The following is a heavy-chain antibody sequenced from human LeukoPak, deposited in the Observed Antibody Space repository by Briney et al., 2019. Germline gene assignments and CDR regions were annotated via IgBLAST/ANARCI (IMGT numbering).Heavy chain of an antibody. CDR2: ISGSGGST. Sequence: SCKASGYTFTSYAMSWVRQAPGKGLEWVSAISGSGGSTYYADSVKGRFTISRDNSKNTLYLQMNSLRAEDTAVYYCARVVVAAEDVYYFDYWGQGTLVTVSS. D-gene: IGHD2-15*01. CDR1: GYTFTSYA. J-gene: IGHJ4*02. CDR3: ARVVVAAEDVYYFDY. V-gene: IGHV3-23*01.